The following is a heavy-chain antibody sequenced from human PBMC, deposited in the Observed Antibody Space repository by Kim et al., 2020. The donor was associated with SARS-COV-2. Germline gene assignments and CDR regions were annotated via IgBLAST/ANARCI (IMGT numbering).Heavy chain of an antibody. V-gene: IGHV3-23*01. Sequence: ADPVKGRFTISRDDSKNTLYLQMNSLRAEDTAVYYCATPTVGAMAGYFDYWGQGTLVTVSS. J-gene: IGHJ4*02. CDR3: ATPTVGAMAGYFDY. D-gene: IGHD1-26*01.